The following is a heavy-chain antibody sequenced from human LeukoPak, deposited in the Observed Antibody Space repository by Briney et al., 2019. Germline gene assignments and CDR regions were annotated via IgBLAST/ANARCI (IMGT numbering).Heavy chain of an antibody. CDR2: IYTSGNT. J-gene: IGHJ5*02. V-gene: IGHV4-4*07. D-gene: IGHD4-17*01. CDR3: ARSTVNNWFDP. Sequence: PSETLSLTCTVSGGSISSSYWSWIRQPAGRGVEWIGRIYTSGNTNYNPSLKSRVTMPVDTSKNQFSLKLSSVAAADTAVYYCARSTVNNWFDPWGQGTLVTVSS. CDR1: GGSISSSY.